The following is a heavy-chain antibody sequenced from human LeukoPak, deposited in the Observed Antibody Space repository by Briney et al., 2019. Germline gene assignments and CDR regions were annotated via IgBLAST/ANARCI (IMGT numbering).Heavy chain of an antibody. CDR3: ARHVTAAAGFDY. CDR1: GYSISSGYY. V-gene: IGHV4-38-2*02. D-gene: IGHD6-13*01. CDR2: IYHSGST. J-gene: IGHJ4*02. Sequence: SETLSLTCTVSGYSISSGYYWGWIRQPPGKGLEWIGSIYHSGSTYYNPSLKSRVTISVDTSKNQFSLKLSSVTAADTAVYYCARHVTAAAGFDYWGQGTLVTVSS.